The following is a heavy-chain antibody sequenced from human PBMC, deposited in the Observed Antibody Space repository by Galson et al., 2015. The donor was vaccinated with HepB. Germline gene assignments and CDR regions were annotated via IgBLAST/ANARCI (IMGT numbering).Heavy chain of an antibody. Sequence: SLRLSCAASGFTFGDFAMSWYRQAPGKGLEWVGFIRSKAYGGTTEYAASVEGRFTISRDDSTSIAYLQMNSLKTEDTAMYYCTGGRSYVYYWGQGTLVTVSS. D-gene: IGHD3-10*02. CDR2: IRSKAYGGTT. CDR3: TGGRSYVYY. CDR1: GFTFGDFA. V-gene: IGHV3-49*03. J-gene: IGHJ4*02.